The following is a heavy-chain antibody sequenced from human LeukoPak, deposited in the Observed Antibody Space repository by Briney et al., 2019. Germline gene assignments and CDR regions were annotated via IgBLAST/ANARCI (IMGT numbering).Heavy chain of an antibody. V-gene: IGHV3-7*03. J-gene: IGHJ4*02. CDR3: AAYRGAHHKTFDY. Sequence: GGSLRLSCAGSGLTLSRSWMSWVRQAPGKGLQWVANIKEDESEKDYVDSVKGRFTISRDDAKNSLDLQMNSLRVEDTAVYYCAAYRGAHHKTFDYWGQGALVTVSS. D-gene: IGHD1-26*01. CDR1: GLTLSRSW. CDR2: IKEDESEK.